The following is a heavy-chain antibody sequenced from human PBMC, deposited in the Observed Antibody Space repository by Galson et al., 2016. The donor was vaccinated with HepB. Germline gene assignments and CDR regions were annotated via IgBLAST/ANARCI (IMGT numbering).Heavy chain of an antibody. CDR2: VFPIDSDT. Sequence: QSGAEVKKPGESLKISCKGSGYTFSDYWIAWVRQMPGKGLEWMGIVFPIDSDTKYSPSFQGQVTTSADRSTSPAYLQWGSLQASDTAIYYCARRQGNLSYFDYWGPGAQVIVSS. D-gene: IGHD4-23*01. J-gene: IGHJ4*02. V-gene: IGHV5-51*01. CDR3: ARRQGNLSYFDY. CDR1: GYTFSDYW.